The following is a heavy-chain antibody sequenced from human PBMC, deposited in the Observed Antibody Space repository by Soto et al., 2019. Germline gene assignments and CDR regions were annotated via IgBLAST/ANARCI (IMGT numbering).Heavy chain of an antibody. CDR1: GGSISSSNW. D-gene: IGHD2-2*01. Sequence: SETLSLTCAVSGGSISSSNWWSWVRQPPGKGLEWIGEIYYSGSTYYNPSLKSQVTISVDTSKNQFSLKLRSVTAADTAVYYCARTYCSSASCYGLYYFGMDVWGQGTTVTGS. J-gene: IGHJ6*02. CDR2: IYYSGST. CDR3: ARTYCSSASCYGLYYFGMDV. V-gene: IGHV4-4*02.